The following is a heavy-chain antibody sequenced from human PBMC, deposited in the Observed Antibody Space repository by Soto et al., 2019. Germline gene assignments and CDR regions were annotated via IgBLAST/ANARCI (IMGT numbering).Heavy chain of an antibody. CDR2: ISYDGSNE. D-gene: IGHD3-3*01. J-gene: IGHJ4*02. CDR1: GSTFSSYG. CDR3: ARALDFWSAYFDY. V-gene: IGHV3-30*03. Sequence: PGGSLRLSCAASGSTFSSYGMHWVRQAPGKGLEWVTHISYDGSNEHYTDSVKGRFTISRDNSKNTLYLQMNSLRAEDTAVYYCARALDFWSAYFDYWGQGSLVTVSS.